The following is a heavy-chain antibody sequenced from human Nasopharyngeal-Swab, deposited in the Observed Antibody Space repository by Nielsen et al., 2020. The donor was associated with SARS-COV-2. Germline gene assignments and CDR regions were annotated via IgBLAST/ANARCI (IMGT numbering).Heavy chain of an antibody. CDR1: GFTFSSYW. CDR3: ARGPLPDSTGSWFDL. V-gene: IGHV3-7*01. Sequence: GESLKISCAASGFTFSSYWMSWVRQAPGKGLEWVANIKQDGSEKYYVDSVKGRFTISRDNAKNSVYLQMNSLRVKDTAVYFCARGPLPDSTGSWFDLWGQGILVTVSS. J-gene: IGHJ5*02. CDR2: IKQDGSEK. D-gene: IGHD1-14*01.